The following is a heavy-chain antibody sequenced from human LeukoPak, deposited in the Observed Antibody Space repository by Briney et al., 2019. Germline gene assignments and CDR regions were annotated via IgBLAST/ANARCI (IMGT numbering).Heavy chain of an antibody. J-gene: IGHJ2*01. D-gene: IGHD6-25*01. CDR1: GGSISSYY. CDR2: IYYSGST. Sequence: PSETLSLTCTVSGGSISSYYWSWIRQPPGKGLEWIGYIYYSGSTNYNPSLKSRVTISVDTSKNQFSLKLSSVTAADTAVYYCARKGCGFWYLDLWGRGTLVTVSS. V-gene: IGHV4-59*08. CDR3: ARKGCGFWYLDL.